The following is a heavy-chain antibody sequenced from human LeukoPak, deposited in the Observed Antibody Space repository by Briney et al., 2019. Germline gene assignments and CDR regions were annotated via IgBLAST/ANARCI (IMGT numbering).Heavy chain of an antibody. CDR3: ARGSLDSSGYYYWGYYYYGMDV. Sequence: NPSETLSLTCTVSGGSISSYYWSWIRQPPGKGLEWIGEINHSGSTNYNPSLKSRVTISVDTSKNQFSLKLSSVTAADTAVYYCARGSLDSSGYYYWGYYYYGMDVWGQGTTVTVSS. D-gene: IGHD3-22*01. CDR2: INHSGST. V-gene: IGHV4-34*01. CDR1: GGSISSYY. J-gene: IGHJ6*02.